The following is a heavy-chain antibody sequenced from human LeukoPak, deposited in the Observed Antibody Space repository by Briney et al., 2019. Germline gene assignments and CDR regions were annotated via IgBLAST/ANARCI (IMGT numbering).Heavy chain of an antibody. CDR1: GFTFSSYS. CDR2: ISSSSSYI. D-gene: IGHD2-2*01. Sequence: GGSLTLSCAASGFTFSSYSMNWVRQAPGKGLEWVSSISSSSSYIYYADSVKGRFTISRDNAKNSLYLQMNSLRAEDTAVYYCARDGPYCSSTSCHRPPDYWGQGTLVTVSS. CDR3: ARDGPYCSSTSCHRPPDY. V-gene: IGHV3-21*01. J-gene: IGHJ4*02.